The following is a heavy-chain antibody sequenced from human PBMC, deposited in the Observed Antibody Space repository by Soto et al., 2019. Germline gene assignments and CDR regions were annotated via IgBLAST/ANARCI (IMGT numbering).Heavy chain of an antibody. Sequence: SLTLSCPAPGYTFTHYWIGWVRQMPGKGLEWMGIIYPGDSDTRYSPSFQGQVIFSADKSINTAYLQWNSLKASDTAVYYCAREYYSASSGHIDYYYGMDVWGQGTTVTVSS. J-gene: IGHJ6*02. V-gene: IGHV5-51*01. CDR3: AREYYSASSGHIDYYYGMDV. D-gene: IGHD3-22*01. CDR2: IYPGDSDT. CDR1: GYTFTHYW.